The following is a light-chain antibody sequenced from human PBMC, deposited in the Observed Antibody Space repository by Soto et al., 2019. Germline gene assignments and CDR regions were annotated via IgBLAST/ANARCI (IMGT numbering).Light chain of an antibody. Sequence: AIRMTQSPSSLSASTGDRVTITCRASQGITSYLAWYQQKPGKAPKLLIYAASTLQSGVPSRFSGSGSGTDFTLTISCLQSEDCATYYCQQYYTYPWTFGQGTEVEIK. CDR3: QQYYTYPWT. V-gene: IGKV1-8*01. CDR1: QGITSY. CDR2: AAS. J-gene: IGKJ1*01.